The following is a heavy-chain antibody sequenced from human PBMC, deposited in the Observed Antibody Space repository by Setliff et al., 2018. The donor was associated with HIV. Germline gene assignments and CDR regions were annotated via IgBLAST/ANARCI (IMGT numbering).Heavy chain of an antibody. J-gene: IGHJ4*02. CDR1: GFTFSSYG. V-gene: IGHV3-30*02. D-gene: IGHD6-13*01. CDR2: IRYDGSQK. CDR3: AKDHATSSWFTALLDY. Sequence: PGGSLRLSCAASGFTFSSYGMHWVRQAPGKGLEWVAFIRYDGSQKYYVDSVKGRFTISRDNSKNTLYLQMNSLRAEDTAVYYCAKDHATSSWFTALLDYWGQGALVTVSS.